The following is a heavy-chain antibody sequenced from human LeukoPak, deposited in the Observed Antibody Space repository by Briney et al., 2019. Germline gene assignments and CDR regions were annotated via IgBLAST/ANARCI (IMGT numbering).Heavy chain of an antibody. V-gene: IGHV3-7*01. CDR3: ARELIVGATWHYYYYMDV. CDR2: IKQDGSEK. D-gene: IGHD1-26*01. CDR1: GFTFSSYW. Sequence: GGSLRLSCAASGFTFSSYWMSWVRQAPGEGLEWVANIKQDGSEKYYVDSVKGRFTISRDNAKNSLYLQMNSLRAEDTAVYYCARELIVGATWHYYYYMDVWGKGTTVTVSS. J-gene: IGHJ6*03.